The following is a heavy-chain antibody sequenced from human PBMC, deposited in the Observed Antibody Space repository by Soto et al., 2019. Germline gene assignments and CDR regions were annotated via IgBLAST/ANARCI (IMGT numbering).Heavy chain of an antibody. V-gene: IGHV3-23*01. Sequence: HPGGSLRLSCAASGFTFSSHAMSWVRQGPGKGLEWVSGISDSGGSTYYADSVKGRFTISRDNFKNTLYLEMNSLRAEDTAVYYCAKEKTTNRNWHGEFDYWGQGTLVTVSS. J-gene: IGHJ4*02. CDR3: AKEKTTNRNWHGEFDY. CDR1: GFTFSSHA. D-gene: IGHD1-1*01. CDR2: ISDSGGST.